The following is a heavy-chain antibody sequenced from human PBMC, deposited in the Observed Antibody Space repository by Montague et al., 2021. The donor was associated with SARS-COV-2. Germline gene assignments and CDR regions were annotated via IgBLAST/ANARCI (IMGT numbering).Heavy chain of an antibody. V-gene: IGHV4-39*07. CDR1: GGSISSSSYY. D-gene: IGHD2-2*01. Sequence: SETLSLTCTVSGGSISSSSYYWGWIRQPPGKGLEWIGSIYYSGSTYYNPSLKSRVTISVDTSKNQFSLKLSSVTAADTAVNSCARYGEVVGNWFDPWGQGTLVTVSS. CDR2: IYYSGST. CDR3: ARYGEVVGNWFDP. J-gene: IGHJ5*02.